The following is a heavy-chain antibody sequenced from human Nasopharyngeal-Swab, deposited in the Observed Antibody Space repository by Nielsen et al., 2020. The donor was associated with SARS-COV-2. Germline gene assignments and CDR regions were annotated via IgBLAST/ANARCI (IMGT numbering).Heavy chain of an antibody. CDR3: ARGFLQTGFDY. J-gene: IGHJ4*02. V-gene: IGHV6-1*01. CDR1: GDSVSSNNVG. D-gene: IGHD3-9*01. Sequence: QTHSLTRAISGDSVSSNNVGWNWSRQSPARGLEWLGRTYYGSKWYNHYAPSVKSRVTIKPDTSKNQFSLQMDSVTPEDSAVYYCARGFLQTGFDYWGQGTLVTVSS. CDR2: TYYGSKWYN.